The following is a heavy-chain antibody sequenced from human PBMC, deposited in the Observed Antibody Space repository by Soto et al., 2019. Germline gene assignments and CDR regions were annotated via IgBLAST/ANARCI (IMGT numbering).Heavy chain of an antibody. V-gene: IGHV3-23*01. CDR2: ISGSSGST. D-gene: IGHD6-13*01. CDR3: AKGNGYFPHAFDI. J-gene: IGHJ3*02. Sequence: EVQLLESGGGLVRPGGSLRLSCVVSGFTFSSYAMSWVRQAPGKGLEWVSAISGSSGSTYYTDSVRCRVTISRDNSKNTLYLQVNSLRVDDTAVYYCAKGNGYFPHAFDIWGQGTVVTVSS. CDR1: GFTFSSYA.